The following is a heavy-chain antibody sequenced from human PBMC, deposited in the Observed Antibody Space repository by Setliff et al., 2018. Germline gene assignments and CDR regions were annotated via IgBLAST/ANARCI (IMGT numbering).Heavy chain of an antibody. CDR1: GFTFSDYA. Sequence: PGGSLRLSCAASGFTFSDYAMSWVRQAPGKGLEWVSVISADGDDTYYADSVKGRFTIARDDGKNSLYLQMNSLRAEDTAVYYCSTKGVPGTGGQGTRVTVSS. CDR3: STKGVPGT. J-gene: IGHJ4*02. V-gene: IGHV3-23*01. CDR2: ISADGDDT. D-gene: IGHD1-1*01.